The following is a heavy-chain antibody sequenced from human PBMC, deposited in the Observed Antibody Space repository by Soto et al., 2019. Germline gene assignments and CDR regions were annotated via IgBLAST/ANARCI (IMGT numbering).Heavy chain of an antibody. V-gene: IGHV3-15*07. CDR2: IKSKTDGWTT. CDR3: TTLPSIDV. CDR1: GFTFSNAW. Sequence: EVQLVESGGGLVKPGGSLRLFCAASGFTFSNAWMNWVRQAPGKGLEWVGRIKSKTDGWTTDYAAPVKGRFTISRDDSKNTLYLQMNSLKTEYTAVYYCTTLPSIDVWGQGTTVTVSS. J-gene: IGHJ6*02.